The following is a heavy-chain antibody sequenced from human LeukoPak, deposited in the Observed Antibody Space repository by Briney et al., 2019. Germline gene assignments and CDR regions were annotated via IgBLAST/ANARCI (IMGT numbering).Heavy chain of an antibody. CDR1: GFTFSSYW. CDR2: INSDGSST. D-gene: IGHD4-17*01. CDR3: ARSLRDHYYYYYMDV. J-gene: IGHJ6*03. Sequence: GGSLRLFCAASGFTFSSYWMHGVRQAPGKGLVWGFRINSDGSSTSCADSVKGRFTISRDNAKNTLYLQINSQRAEDTCVYYCARSLRDHYYYYYMDVWGKGTPVTISS. V-gene: IGHV3-74*01.